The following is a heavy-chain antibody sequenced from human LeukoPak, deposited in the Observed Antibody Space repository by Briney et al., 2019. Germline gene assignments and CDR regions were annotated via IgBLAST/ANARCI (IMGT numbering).Heavy chain of an antibody. Sequence: GASVKASCNPSGYTFTLYYMHGLRRAPGQRREGRGWINSKSGGRNYAQKCQGRVTMTRDTSISTDYMELSRLRSDDTAVYYCAGVRLWFGEFQPWGQGTLVIVS. V-gene: IGHV1-2*02. CDR2: INSKSGGR. CDR3: AGVRLWFGEFQP. CDR1: GYTFTLYY. D-gene: IGHD3-10*01. J-gene: IGHJ5*02.